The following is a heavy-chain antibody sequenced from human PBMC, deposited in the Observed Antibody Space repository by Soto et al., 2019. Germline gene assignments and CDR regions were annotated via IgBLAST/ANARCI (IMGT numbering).Heavy chain of an antibody. CDR1: GGSISSYY. V-gene: IGHV4-59*01. Sequence: PSETLSLTCTVSGGSISSYYWSWIRQPPGKGLEWIGYIYYSGSTNYNPSLKSRVTISVDTSKNQFSLKLSSVTAADTAVYYCAKVKIYDGMDVWGQGTTVTVSS. CDR2: IYYSGST. CDR3: AKVKIYDGMDV. J-gene: IGHJ6*02.